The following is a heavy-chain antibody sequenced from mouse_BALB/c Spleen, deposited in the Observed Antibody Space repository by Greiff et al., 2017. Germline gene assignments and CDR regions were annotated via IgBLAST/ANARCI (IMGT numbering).Heavy chain of an antibody. J-gene: IGHJ2*01. V-gene: IGHV2-9*02. D-gene: IGHD1-2*01. Sequence: QVQLQQSGPGLVAPSQSLSITCTVSGFSLTSYGIHWVRQPPGKGLEWLGVIWAGGSTNYNSALMSRLSISKDNSKSQVFLKMNSLQTDDTAMYYCAREGITAATFDYWGQGTTLTVSS. CDR3: AREGITAATFDY. CDR1: GFSLTSYG. CDR2: IWAGGST.